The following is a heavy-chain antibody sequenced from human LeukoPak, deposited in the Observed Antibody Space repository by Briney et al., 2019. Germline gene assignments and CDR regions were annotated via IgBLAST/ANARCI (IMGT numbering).Heavy chain of an antibody. D-gene: IGHD2-2*01. Sequence: SEILSLTCAVYGGSFSGYYWSWIRQPPGKGLEWIGEINHSGSTNYNPSLKSRVTISVDTSKNQFSLKLSSVTAADTAAYYCARGLGPRYCSSTSCRALFDYWGQGTLVTVSS. CDR2: INHSGST. V-gene: IGHV4-34*01. J-gene: IGHJ4*02. CDR3: ARGLGPRYCSSTSCRALFDY. CDR1: GGSFSGYY.